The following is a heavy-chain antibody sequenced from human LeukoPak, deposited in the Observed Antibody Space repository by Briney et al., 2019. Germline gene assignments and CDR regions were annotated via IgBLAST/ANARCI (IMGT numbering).Heavy chain of an antibody. CDR3: AKVWSGYSNSDY. Sequence: GGSLRLSCAASGFILRSDAMTWVRQAPGKGLECISYIHVSGGTTFYADSVKGRFTISTDDVNNSPFLQMNSLRGDDTAVYYCAKVWSGYSNSDYWGRGTPVTVSA. V-gene: IGHV3-48*01. J-gene: IGHJ4*02. D-gene: IGHD3-3*01. CDR2: IHVSGGTT. CDR1: GFILRSDA.